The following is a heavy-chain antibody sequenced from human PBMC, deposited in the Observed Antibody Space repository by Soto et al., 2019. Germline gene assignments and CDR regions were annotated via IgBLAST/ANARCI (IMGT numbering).Heavy chain of an antibody. V-gene: IGHV4-30-4*01. Sequence: SETLSLTCTVSGGSISSGDYYWSWIRQPPGKGLEWIGYIYYSGSTYYNPSLKSRVTISVDTSKNQFSLKLSSVTAADTAVYYCARATVTAYFDYWGQGTLVTVSS. D-gene: IGHD4-17*01. CDR2: IYYSGST. J-gene: IGHJ4*02. CDR3: ARATVTAYFDY. CDR1: GGSISSGDYY.